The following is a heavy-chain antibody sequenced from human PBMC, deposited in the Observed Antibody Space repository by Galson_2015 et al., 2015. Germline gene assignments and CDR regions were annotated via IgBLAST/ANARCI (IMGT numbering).Heavy chain of an antibody. J-gene: IGHJ4*02. Sequence: SAISGDSVSSHTAAWNWIRQSPSRGVEGLGRTYYRYKRYKYYAASVKSRITINVDTSKNQLSLQLTSVTPEDTAMYYCASQGIAVAGVIDYWGQGSLVTVSS. CDR1: GDSVSSHTAA. V-gene: IGHV6-1*01. CDR3: ASQGIAVAGVIDY. D-gene: IGHD6-19*01. CDR2: TYYRYKRYK.